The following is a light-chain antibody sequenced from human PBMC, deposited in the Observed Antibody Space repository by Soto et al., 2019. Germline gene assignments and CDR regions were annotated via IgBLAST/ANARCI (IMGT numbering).Light chain of an antibody. CDR3: QQFNVWHRT. CDR1: QSLSISY. J-gene: IGKJ1*01. Sequence: EIVLTQSPDTLSLSPGDRATLSCRASQSLSISYLTWYQQKPGQPPRLLIYAASSRAAGIPDRFSGSGSGTEFALTINSLQSEDFAVYFCQQFNVWHRTFGQGTKVDIK. V-gene: IGKV3D-20*02. CDR2: AAS.